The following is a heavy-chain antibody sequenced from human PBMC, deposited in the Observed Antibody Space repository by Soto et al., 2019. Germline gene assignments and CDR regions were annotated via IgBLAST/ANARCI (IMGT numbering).Heavy chain of an antibody. CDR2: INHSGST. J-gene: IGHJ6*02. Sequence: QVQLQQWGAGLLKPSETLSLTCAVYGGSFSGYYWSWIRQPPGKGLEWIGEINHSGSTNYNPSLKSRVTISVDTSKNQFSLKLSSVTAADTAVYYCASFSGGTTTVTTWVTPHQDGMDVWGQGTTVTVSS. CDR1: GGSFSGYY. CDR3: ASFSGGTTTVTTWVTPHQDGMDV. D-gene: IGHD4-4*01. V-gene: IGHV4-34*01.